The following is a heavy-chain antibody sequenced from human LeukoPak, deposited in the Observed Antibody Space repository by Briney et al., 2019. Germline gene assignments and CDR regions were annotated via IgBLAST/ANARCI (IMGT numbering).Heavy chain of an antibody. CDR2: ITKDDGST. CDR3: AKDSRGAAYWGEFEY. V-gene: IGHV3-43*02. D-gene: IGHD3-16*01. J-gene: IGHJ4*01. Sequence: GWSLRLSCAASGFTFEYSAMHWLLQAPGKGLEWVSLITKDDGSTYYADSVKGRFTISRDNSKNSPYLQMNSLKTEETAFYYCAKDSRGAAYWGEFEYWGHGTLVTVSS. CDR1: GFTFEYSA.